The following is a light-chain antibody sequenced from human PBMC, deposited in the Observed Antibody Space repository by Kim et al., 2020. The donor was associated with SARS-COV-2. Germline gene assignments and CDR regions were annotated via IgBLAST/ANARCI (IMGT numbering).Light chain of an antibody. J-gene: IGLJ2*01. Sequence: GPQVPIPSSPSISKFGNYYLSWSLPLPGAAPTLLIYDNIKRPSGIPDRFSGSKSGTSATLGITGLQTGDEADYYCGTWDESLKTVVFGGGTQLTVL. CDR3: GTWDESLKTVV. CDR2: DNI. V-gene: IGLV1-51*01. CDR1: ISKFGNYY.